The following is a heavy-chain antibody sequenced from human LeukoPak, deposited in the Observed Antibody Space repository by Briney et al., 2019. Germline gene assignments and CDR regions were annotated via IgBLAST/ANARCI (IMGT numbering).Heavy chain of an antibody. CDR3: ATLSWQQLAHLPRYYYYYYGMDV. Sequence: ASVKVSCKASGYTFTSYGINWVRQAPGKGLEWMGGFDPEDGETIYAQKFQGRVTMTEDTSTDTAYMELSSLRSEDTAVYYCATLSWQQLAHLPRYYYYYYGMDVWGQGTTVTVSS. J-gene: IGHJ6*02. D-gene: IGHD6-13*01. CDR2: FDPEDGET. CDR1: GYTFTSYG. V-gene: IGHV1-24*01.